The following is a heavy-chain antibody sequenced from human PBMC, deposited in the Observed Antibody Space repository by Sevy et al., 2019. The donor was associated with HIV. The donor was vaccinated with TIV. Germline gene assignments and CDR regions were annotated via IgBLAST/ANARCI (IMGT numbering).Heavy chain of an antibody. Sequence: SETLSLTCTVSGGSISSSSYYWGWIRQPPGKGLEWIGSIYYSGSTYYNPSLKSRVTISVDTSKNQFSLKLSSVTAADTAVYYCARILINYCTNGVCYRTKDTYYYYYMDVWGKGTTVTVSS. D-gene: IGHD2-8*01. V-gene: IGHV4-39*01. CDR2: IYYSGST. J-gene: IGHJ6*03. CDR3: ARILINYCTNGVCYRTKDTYYYYYMDV. CDR1: GGSISSSSYY.